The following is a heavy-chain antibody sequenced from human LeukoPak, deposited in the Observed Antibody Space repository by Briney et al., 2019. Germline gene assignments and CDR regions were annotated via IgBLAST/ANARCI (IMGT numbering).Heavy chain of an antibody. CDR1: GFTFSSYS. D-gene: IGHD6-6*01. CDR3: AREYSSSGDAFDI. J-gene: IGHJ3*02. Sequence: GGSLRLSCAASGFTFSSYSMNWVRQAPGKGLGWVSSISSGSSYIYYAGSVKGRFTISRDNAKNSLYLQMNSLRAEDTAVYYCAREYSSSGDAFDIWGQGTMVTVSS. CDR2: ISSGSSYI. V-gene: IGHV3-21*01.